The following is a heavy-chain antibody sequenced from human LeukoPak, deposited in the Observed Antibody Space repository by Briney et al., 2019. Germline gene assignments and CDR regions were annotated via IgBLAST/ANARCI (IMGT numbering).Heavy chain of an antibody. Sequence: SGTLSLTCAVSGVSISSSNWWSWVRQPPGQGLEWIGEIYHSGSTNYNPSLKSRVTISVDKSKNQFSLKLSSVTAADTAVYYCARDLRDHYGSGSPHLGYWGQGTLVTVSS. D-gene: IGHD3-10*01. CDR3: ARDLRDHYGSGSPHLGY. CDR1: GVSISSSNW. V-gene: IGHV4-4*02. J-gene: IGHJ4*02. CDR2: IYHSGST.